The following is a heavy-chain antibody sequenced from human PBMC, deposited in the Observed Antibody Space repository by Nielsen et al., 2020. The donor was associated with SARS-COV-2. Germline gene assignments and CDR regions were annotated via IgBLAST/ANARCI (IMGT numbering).Heavy chain of an antibody. CDR1: GYAFTSYA. D-gene: IGHD3-3*01. CDR3: ARDQVYTIFSVYSGMDV. Sequence: ASVKVSCKASGYAFTSYAMNWVRQAPGQGLEWMGWINAGNGNTKYSQKFQGRVTITRDTSASTAYMELSSLRSEDTAVYYCARDQVYTIFSVYSGMDVWGQGTTVTVSS. CDR2: INAGNGNT. J-gene: IGHJ6*02. V-gene: IGHV1-3*01.